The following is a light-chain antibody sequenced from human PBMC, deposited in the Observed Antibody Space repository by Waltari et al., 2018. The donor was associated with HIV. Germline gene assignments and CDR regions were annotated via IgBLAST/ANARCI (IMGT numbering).Light chain of an antibody. CDR1: RSNIGSNH. Sequence: QSVLAQQPSASGTPGQRVTISCSGSRSNIGSNHVNWYQHFPGTAPKLLIYGDSLRPSGVPARFSGSKFGTSASLVITGLQSGDEADYYCSTWDDRLNGPVVFGGGTRLTVL. CDR3: STWDDRLNGPVV. V-gene: IGLV1-44*01. J-gene: IGLJ2*01. CDR2: GDS.